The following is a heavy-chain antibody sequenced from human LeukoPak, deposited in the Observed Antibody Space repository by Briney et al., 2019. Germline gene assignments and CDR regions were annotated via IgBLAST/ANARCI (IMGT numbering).Heavy chain of an antibody. CDR2: ISSSGSTI. V-gene: IGHV3-48*04. D-gene: IGHD6-13*01. J-gene: IGHJ4*02. Sequence: GGSLRLSCAASGFTFSSYSMNWVRQAPGKGLEWVSYISSSGSTIYYADSVKGRFTISRDNAKNSLYLQMNSLRAEDTAVYYCARDGSSWPIDYWGQGTLVTVSS. CDR1: GFTFSSYS. CDR3: ARDGSSWPIDY.